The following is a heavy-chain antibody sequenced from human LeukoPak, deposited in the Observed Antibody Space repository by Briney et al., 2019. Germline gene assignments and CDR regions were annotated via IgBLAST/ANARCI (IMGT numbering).Heavy chain of an antibody. J-gene: IGHJ4*02. V-gene: IGHV1-69*13. CDR2: IIPIFGTA. CDR1: GCTFSSYA. Sequence: SVKVSCKASGCTFSSYAISWVRQAPGQGLEWMGGIIPIFGTANYAQKFQGRVTITADESTSTAYMELSSLRSEDTAVYYFAANYSSGGSCYGGGDYWGQRTLVTVSS. CDR3: AANYSSGGSCYGGGDY. D-gene: IGHD2-15*01.